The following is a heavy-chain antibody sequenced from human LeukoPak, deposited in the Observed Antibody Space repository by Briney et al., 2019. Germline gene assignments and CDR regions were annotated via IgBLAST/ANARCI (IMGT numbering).Heavy chain of an antibody. CDR1: GFTFSSYW. J-gene: IGHJ5*02. CDR3: ARGCSSTRCFRGGFDP. CDR2: IKQDGSEK. V-gene: IGHV3-7*01. D-gene: IGHD2-2*01. Sequence: GGSLRLSCAASGFTFSSYWMTWVRRAPGKGLEWGANIKQDGSEKYYMDSVEGRFTVSRDDAKNSLYLQMNSLRVEDTAVYYCARGCSSTRCFRGGFDPWGQGTLVIVSS.